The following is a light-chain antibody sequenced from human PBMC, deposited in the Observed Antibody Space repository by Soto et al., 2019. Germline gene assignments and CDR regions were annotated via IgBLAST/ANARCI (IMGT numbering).Light chain of an antibody. Sequence: QSALTQPASVSGSPGQSITISCTGTSCNIGSYNLVSWYQQHPGKAPKLMIYEGSKRPSGVSNRFSGSKSGNTASLTISGLQAEDEADYYCSSYAGSRTSYVFGTGTKLTVL. V-gene: IGLV2-23*01. CDR1: SCNIGSYNL. J-gene: IGLJ1*01. CDR2: EGS. CDR3: SSYAGSRTSYV.